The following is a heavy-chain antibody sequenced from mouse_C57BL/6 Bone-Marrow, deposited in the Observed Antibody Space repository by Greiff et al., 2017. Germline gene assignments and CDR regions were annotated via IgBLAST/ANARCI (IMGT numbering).Heavy chain of an antibody. D-gene: IGHD2-3*01. V-gene: IGHV1-5*01. J-gene: IGHJ4*01. CDR1: GYTFTSYW. CDR3: TNDGYWGYAMDY. Sequence: VHVKQSGTVLARPGASVKMSCKTSGYTFTSYWMHWVKQRPGQGLEWIGAIYPGNSDTSYNQKFKGKAKLTAVTSASTAYMELSSLANEDSAVYYCTNDGYWGYAMDYWGQGTSVTVSS. CDR2: IYPGNSDT.